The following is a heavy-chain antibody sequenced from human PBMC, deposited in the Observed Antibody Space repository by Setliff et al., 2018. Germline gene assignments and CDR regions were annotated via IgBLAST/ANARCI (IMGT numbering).Heavy chain of an antibody. J-gene: IGHJ4*02. Sequence: SVKVSCRASGDTFSTNVLSWVRQAPGQGLEWMGGIIPVFGTPNYAQKFQGRVTITADESTSTAYMELSSLRSDDTAMYYCARGGLHFWSGYYFSWGQGTLVTVS. CDR3: ARGGLHFWSGYYFS. V-gene: IGHV1-69*13. D-gene: IGHD3-3*02. CDR1: GDTFSTNV. CDR2: IIPVFGTP.